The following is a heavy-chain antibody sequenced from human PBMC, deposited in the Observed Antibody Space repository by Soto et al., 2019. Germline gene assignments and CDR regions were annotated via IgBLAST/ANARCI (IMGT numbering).Heavy chain of an antibody. CDR2: IYYSGST. CDR3: ARWYSYGPFDY. D-gene: IGHD5-18*01. Sequence: SETLSLTCTVSGGSVSSGNYYGGWLRQPRGRGLGWVGSIYYSGSTSYNPSLTSRVTISVDTSKHQFSLKLSSVTAADTAVYYCARWYSYGPFDYWGQGTLVTVSS. V-gene: IGHV4-39*07. J-gene: IGHJ4*02. CDR1: GGSVSSGNYY.